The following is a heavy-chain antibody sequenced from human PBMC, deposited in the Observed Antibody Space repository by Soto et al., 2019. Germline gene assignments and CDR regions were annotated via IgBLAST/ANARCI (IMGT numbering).Heavy chain of an antibody. J-gene: IGHJ5*02. CDR2: MNPNSGNT. V-gene: IGHV1-8*01. D-gene: IGHD3-9*01. CDR1: GYTFTSYD. CDR3: ARGSGGGIVTGYFP. Sequence: QVQLVQSGAEVKKPGASVKVSCKASGYTFTSYDINWVRQATGQGLEWMGWMNPNSGNTGYAQKFQGRVTMTRNTHISRAYVAVRPVISEHTGVYYCARGSGGGIVTGYFPWGQGTLVTGFS.